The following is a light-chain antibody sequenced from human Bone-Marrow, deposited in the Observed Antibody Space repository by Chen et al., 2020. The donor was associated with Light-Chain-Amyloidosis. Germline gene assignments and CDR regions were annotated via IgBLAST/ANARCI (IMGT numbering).Light chain of an antibody. CDR2: DDT. CDR3: QVWDGSSDRYV. V-gene: IGLV3-21*02. J-gene: IGLJ1*01. CDR1: NIGSKS. Sequence: SYVLTQPPSVSVAPGQTASIPCGGNNIGSKSVHWYQQKPGQAPVLVIYDDTQRPSGIPERFSGSNSGNAATLTIRRVETGDEADYYCQVWDGSSDRYVFGTGTKVTVL.